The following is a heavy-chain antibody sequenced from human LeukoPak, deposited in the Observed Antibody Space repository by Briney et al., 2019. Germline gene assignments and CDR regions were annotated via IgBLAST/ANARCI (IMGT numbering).Heavy chain of an antibody. Sequence: GGSLRLSCAASGFTFSDYYMGWIRQAPGKGLEWVSYIGKSGSHTNYGDSVKGRFTIAGDNAKNSLYLQMSSLRAEDTAVYYCARYPRSGGSSDYWGQGTLVTVSS. D-gene: IGHD1-26*01. CDR2: IGKSGSHT. CDR1: GFTFSDYY. V-gene: IGHV3-11*03. J-gene: IGHJ4*02. CDR3: ARYPRSGGSSDY.